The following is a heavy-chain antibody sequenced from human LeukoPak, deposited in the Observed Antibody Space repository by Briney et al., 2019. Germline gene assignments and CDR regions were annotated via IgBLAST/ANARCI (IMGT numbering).Heavy chain of an antibody. CDR1: GCTFSSYS. CDR3: ARGYSSSWYSVEYLQH. V-gene: IGHV3-21*01. Sequence: GGTLRLSCAASGCTFSSYSMNWVRQPPGKGLEWVSSISSSSTYIYYADSVKGRFTISRDNAKNSLYLQMNTLSAEDTAVFYCARGYSSSWYSVEYLQHWGEGTLVTVSS. D-gene: IGHD6-13*01. J-gene: IGHJ1*01. CDR2: ISSSSTYI.